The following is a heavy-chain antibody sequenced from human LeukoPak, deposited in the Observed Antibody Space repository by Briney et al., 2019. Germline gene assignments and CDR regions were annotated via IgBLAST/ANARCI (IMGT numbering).Heavy chain of an antibody. CDR1: GFTFSDYY. CDR2: ISSSGSTK. CDR3: ARESAAAGSNWFYP. D-gene: IGHD6-13*01. J-gene: IGHJ5*02. Sequence: GGSLRLSCAASGFTFSDYYTNWIRQAPGKGLEWVSYISSSGSTKQYADSVKGRFTISRDYAKNSIYLQMNSLRAEDTAVYYCARESAAAGSNWFYPWGQGTLVIVTS. V-gene: IGHV3-11*04.